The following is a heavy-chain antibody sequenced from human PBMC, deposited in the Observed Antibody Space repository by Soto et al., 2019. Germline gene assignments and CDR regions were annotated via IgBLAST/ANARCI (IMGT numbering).Heavy chain of an antibody. V-gene: IGHV3-21*01. D-gene: IGHD6-6*01. CDR2: IGSSSDYI. J-gene: IGHJ4*02. CDR3: ANTYSRSSSPDY. CDR1: GFTFSSYS. Sequence: GSLRLSCAASGFTFSSYSMNWVRQAPGKGLEWVSSIGSSSDYIYYAASVKGRFTISRDNAKNSLYLQMNSLRAEDTAVYYCANTYSRSSSPDYWGQGTLVTVSS.